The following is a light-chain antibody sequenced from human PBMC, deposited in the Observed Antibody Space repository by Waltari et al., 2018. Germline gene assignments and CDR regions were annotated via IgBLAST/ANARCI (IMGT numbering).Light chain of an antibody. Sequence: EIVLTQSPPTLSLSPGERATLSCRASQSVSSYLAWYQQKPGQAPRLLIYDTSSRATGIPARFSGSGSGTDFTLTIRSLEPEDFAVYYCQHRTNWPQTFGPGTKLEI. CDR3: QHRTNWPQT. V-gene: IGKV3-11*01. CDR1: QSVSSY. CDR2: DTS. J-gene: IGKJ2*01.